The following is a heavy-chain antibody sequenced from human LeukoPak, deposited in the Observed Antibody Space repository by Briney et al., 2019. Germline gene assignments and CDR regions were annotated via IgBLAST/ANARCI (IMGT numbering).Heavy chain of an antibody. D-gene: IGHD3-9*01. CDR2: IIPIFGTV. CDR1: GYTFTSYG. J-gene: IGHJ3*02. V-gene: IGHV1-69*06. CDR3: ARERRAYYDILTGEAFDI. Sequence: ASVKVSCKASGYTFTSYGISWVRQAPGQGLEWMGGIIPIFGTVNYAQKFQGRVTITADKSTSTAYMELSSLRSDDTAVYYCARERRAYYDILTGEAFDIWGQGTMVTVSS.